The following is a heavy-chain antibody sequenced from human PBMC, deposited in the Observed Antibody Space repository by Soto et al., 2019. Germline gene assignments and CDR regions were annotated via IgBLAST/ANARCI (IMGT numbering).Heavy chain of an antibody. D-gene: IGHD2-15*01. J-gene: IGHJ4*02. V-gene: IGHV4-34*01. CDR1: GGSFSGYY. CDR2: INHSGST. CDR3: ARGWGVGVVVAALLDY. Sequence: QVQLQQWGAGLLKPSETLSLTCAVYGGSFSGYYWSWIRQPPGQGLEWIGEINHSGSTNYNPSLKSRVTISVDTSKNQCSLKLSSVTAADTAVYYCARGWGVGVVVAALLDYLGQGTLVTVSS.